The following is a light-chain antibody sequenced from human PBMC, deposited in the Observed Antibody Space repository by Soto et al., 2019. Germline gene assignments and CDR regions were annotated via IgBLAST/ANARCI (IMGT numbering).Light chain of an antibody. CDR1: QSVSSY. J-gene: IGKJ2*01. Sequence: EIVLTQSPATLSLSPGERATLSCRASQSVSSYLAWYQQKPGQAPRLLIYDASNRATGIPARFSGSGSGTAFTLTVSSLEPEDFALYYCQHRSNWPRYTFGQGTKLEIK. CDR2: DAS. V-gene: IGKV3-11*01. CDR3: QHRSNWPRYT.